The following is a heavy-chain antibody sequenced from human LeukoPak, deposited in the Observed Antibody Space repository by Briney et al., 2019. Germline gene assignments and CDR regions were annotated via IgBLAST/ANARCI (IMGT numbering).Heavy chain of an antibody. CDR2: IKQDGSEK. D-gene: IGHD2-21*01. V-gene: IGHV3-7*01. Sequence: GGSLRLSCAGSGFTFSNFWMSWVRQAPGKGLEWVANIKQDGSEKYYVDSVKGRFTISRDNAKNSLYLQMNSLRAEDTAVYYCARELWRAFDIWGQGTMVTVSS. CDR1: GFTFSNFW. CDR3: ARELWRAFDI. J-gene: IGHJ3*02.